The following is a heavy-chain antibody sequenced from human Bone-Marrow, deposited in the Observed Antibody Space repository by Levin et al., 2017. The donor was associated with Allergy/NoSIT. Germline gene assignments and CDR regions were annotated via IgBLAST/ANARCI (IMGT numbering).Heavy chain of an antibody. J-gene: IGHJ4*02. D-gene: IGHD1-7*01. CDR3: AKEGPGGTGITGEFDH. Sequence: GGSLRLSCAASGFTFSSYDIHWVRQAPGKGLEWVSANSFDGSHEYYADSVKGRFKISRDNSKNTVYLQMTGVRAEDTAVYFCAKEGPGGTGITGEFDHWGQGTLVSVSS. CDR2: NSFDGSHE. CDR1: GFTFSSYD. V-gene: IGHV3-30*18.